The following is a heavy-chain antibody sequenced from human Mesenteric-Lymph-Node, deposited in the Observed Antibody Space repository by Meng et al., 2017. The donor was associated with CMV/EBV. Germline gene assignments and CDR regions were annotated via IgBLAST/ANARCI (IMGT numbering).Heavy chain of an antibody. CDR1: GFTFSSYA. Sequence: GGSLRLSCAASGFTFSSYAMSWVRQAPGKGLEWVSSISNSGVSTFYADSVKGRFTISRDNSKNTLYLQMDSLRHEDTAFYHCVKEGIRDEWPRDFDYWGQGLLVTVSS. D-gene: IGHD2-21*01. V-gene: IGHV3-23*01. J-gene: IGHJ4*02. CDR2: ISNSGVST. CDR3: VKEGIRDEWPRDFDY.